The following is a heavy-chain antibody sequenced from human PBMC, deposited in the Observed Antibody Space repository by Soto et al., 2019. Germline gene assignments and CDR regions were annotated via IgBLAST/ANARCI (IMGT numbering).Heavy chain of an antibody. J-gene: IGHJ3*02. CDR1: GYTFTSYA. CDR3: ARDFEWYSSSPDAFDI. V-gene: IGHV1-3*01. Sequence: QVQLVQSGAEVKKPGASVKVSCKASGYTFTSYAMHWVRQAPGQRLEWMGWINAGNGNTKYSQKFQGRVTITRDTSASTADMELSSLRSEDTAVYYCARDFEWYSSSPDAFDIWGQGTMVTVSS. D-gene: IGHD6-6*01. CDR2: INAGNGNT.